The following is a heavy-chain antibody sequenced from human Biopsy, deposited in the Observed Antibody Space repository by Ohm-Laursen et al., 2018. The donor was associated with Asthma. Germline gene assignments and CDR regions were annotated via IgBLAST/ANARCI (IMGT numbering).Heavy chain of an antibody. CDR1: GYTFNSAG. J-gene: IGHJ6*02. Sequence: GSSVKVSCKASGYTFNSAGITWLRQAPGQGLEWMGWISVYNGNTKVAQKLQDRVTMITDTSTSTAYMELRSLRSDDTAVYFCARAVDYSHYYGIDVWGQGTKVTVS. D-gene: IGHD3-10*01. CDR2: ISVYNGNT. V-gene: IGHV1-18*01. CDR3: ARAVDYSHYYGIDV.